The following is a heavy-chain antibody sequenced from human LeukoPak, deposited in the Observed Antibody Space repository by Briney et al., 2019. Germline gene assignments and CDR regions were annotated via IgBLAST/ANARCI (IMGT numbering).Heavy chain of an antibody. V-gene: IGHV4-39*01. D-gene: IGHD2-15*01. J-gene: IGHJ4*02. CDR2: IYDSGST. CDR3: ATHLGYCSGGTCYFDY. CDR1: GGSIRSSYYY. Sequence: SETLSLTCTVSGGSIRSSYYYWGWIRQPPGKGLEWIGSIYDSGSTYYNPSLKSRVTISEDTSKNQFSLKLSSVTAADTAVYYCATHLGYCSGGTCYFDYWGQGTLVTVSS.